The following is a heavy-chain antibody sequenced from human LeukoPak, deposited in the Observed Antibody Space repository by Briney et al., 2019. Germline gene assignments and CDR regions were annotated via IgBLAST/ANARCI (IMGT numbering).Heavy chain of an antibody. CDR2: IYYSGST. V-gene: IGHV4-59*12. CDR1: GGSISSYY. J-gene: IGHJ4*02. Sequence: PSETLSLTCTVSGGSISSYYWSWIRQPPGKGLEWIGYIYYSGSTNYNPSLKSRVTISVDTSKNQFSLKLSSVTAADTAVYYCAREHRRISARVRGQGTLVTVSS. D-gene: IGHD6-25*01. CDR3: AREHRRISARV.